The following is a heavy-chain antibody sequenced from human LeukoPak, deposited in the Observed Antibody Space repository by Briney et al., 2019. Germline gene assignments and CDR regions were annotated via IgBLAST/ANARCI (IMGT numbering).Heavy chain of an antibody. CDR3: SSAALYYDYWCGYLAV. D-gene: IGHD3-3*01. Sequence: PRASVKVSCKASGYTFTSYDINWVRQATGQGLERMGCMSPNSGNTGYAQKFQGRVTMTRNTSKSTAYMELSSLRSEGTAVYYCSSAALYYDYWCGYLAVWAKGTSFTVSS. CDR2: MSPNSGNT. V-gene: IGHV1-8*01. J-gene: IGHJ6*04. CDR1: GYTFTSYD.